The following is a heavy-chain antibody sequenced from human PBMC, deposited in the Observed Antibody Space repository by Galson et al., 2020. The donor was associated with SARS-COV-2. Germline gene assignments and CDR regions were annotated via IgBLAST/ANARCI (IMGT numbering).Heavy chain of an antibody. Sequence: GESLKISCAASGFTFSSYGMHWVRQAPGKGLEWVAVISYDGSNKYYADSVKGRFTISRDNSKNTLYLQMNSLRAEDTAVYYCARPGSGSYFNWFDPWGQGTLVTVSS. CDR3: ARPGSGSYFNWFDP. CDR1: GFTFSSYG. V-gene: IGHV3-30*03. CDR2: ISYDGSNK. J-gene: IGHJ5*02. D-gene: IGHD1-26*01.